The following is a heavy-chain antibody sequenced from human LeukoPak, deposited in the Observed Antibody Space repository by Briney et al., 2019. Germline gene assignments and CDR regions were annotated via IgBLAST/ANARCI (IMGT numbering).Heavy chain of an antibody. Sequence: ASVKLSCKASGYTVTGNYMNWERHGPRQGLEKRGWSNPNSGGTNYAQKFQGRVTMTRDTSISTADMELSRLRSDDTAVYSSARATMVRAVIRYYYYDKDVWGKGTTVTVAS. CDR2: SNPNSGGT. D-gene: IGHD3-10*01. V-gene: IGHV1-2*02. CDR3: ARATMVRAVIRYYYYDKDV. J-gene: IGHJ6*03. CDR1: GYTVTGNY.